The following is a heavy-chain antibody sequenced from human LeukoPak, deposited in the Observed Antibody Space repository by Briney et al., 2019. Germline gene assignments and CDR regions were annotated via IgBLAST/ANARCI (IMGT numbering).Heavy chain of an antibody. D-gene: IGHD3-10*01. Sequence: PGGSLRLSCAASGFTFSNYAMSWVRQAPGKGLEWVSGTSGSGGSTYYADSVKGRFTISRDNSKNTLYLQMNSLRAEDTAVYYCAKPNYYGSGRGYFDYWGQGTLVTVSS. CDR2: TSGSGGST. CDR1: GFTFSNYA. V-gene: IGHV3-23*01. CDR3: AKPNYYGSGRGYFDY. J-gene: IGHJ4*02.